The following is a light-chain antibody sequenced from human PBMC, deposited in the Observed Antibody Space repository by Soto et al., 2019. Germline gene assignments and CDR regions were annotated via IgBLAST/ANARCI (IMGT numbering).Light chain of an antibody. CDR2: DAS. Sequence: EIVLTHSPATLSLSPGERATLSCRASQSVSSYLAWYQQKPGQAPRLLIYDASNRATGIPARFSGSGSGTDFTLTISSLEPEDVAVYYCQQRSNWPPYTFGQGTKLEIK. V-gene: IGKV3-11*01. CDR3: QQRSNWPPYT. J-gene: IGKJ2*01. CDR1: QSVSSY.